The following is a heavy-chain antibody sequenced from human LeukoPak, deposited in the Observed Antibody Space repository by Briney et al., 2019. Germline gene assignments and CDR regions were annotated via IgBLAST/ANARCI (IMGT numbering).Heavy chain of an antibody. CDR1: GGSISSSSYY. V-gene: IGHV4-39*01. CDR3: ARHQYSGTVDY. J-gene: IGHJ4*02. CDR2: IYYSGST. D-gene: IGHD6-13*01. Sequence: SETLSLTCTASGGSISSSSYYWGWIRQPPGKGLEWIGNIYYSGSTYYNPSLKSRVTISVDTSKNQFSLKLSSVTAADTAVYYCARHQYSGTVDYWGQGTLVTVSS.